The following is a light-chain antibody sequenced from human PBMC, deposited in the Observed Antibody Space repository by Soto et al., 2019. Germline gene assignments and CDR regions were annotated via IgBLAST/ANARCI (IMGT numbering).Light chain of an antibody. J-gene: IGKJ1*01. V-gene: IGKV1-5*03. CDR1: QSISTY. Sequence: DIQMTQSPSTLSASVGDRVTITCRASQSISTYLAWFQQKPGKAPKFLIYQASTLERGVPSRFSGSGSGTEFTLTISSLQPDDFSAYYCQQYNNYPWTFGQGTTVEI. CDR2: QAS. CDR3: QQYNNYPWT.